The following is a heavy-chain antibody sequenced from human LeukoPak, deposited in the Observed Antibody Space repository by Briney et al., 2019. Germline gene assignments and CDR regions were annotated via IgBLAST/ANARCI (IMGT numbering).Heavy chain of an antibody. V-gene: IGHV3-23*01. CDR1: GFTFSSYA. D-gene: IGHD3-22*01. Sequence: PGGSLRLSCAASGFTFSSYAMTWVRQAPGKGLEWVSGISGSGVSSYYADSVKGRFTISRDNSKNTLYLQMNSLRAEDTALYYCAKGNYDPFDFWGQGTLATVSS. CDR2: ISGSGVSS. CDR3: AKGNYDPFDF. J-gene: IGHJ4*02.